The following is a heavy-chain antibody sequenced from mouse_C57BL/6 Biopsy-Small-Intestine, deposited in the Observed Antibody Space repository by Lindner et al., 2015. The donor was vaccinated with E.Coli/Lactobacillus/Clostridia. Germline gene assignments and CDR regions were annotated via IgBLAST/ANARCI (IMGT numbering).Heavy chain of an antibody. Sequence: VQLQESGAELVKPGASVKISCKASGYAFSSYWMNWVKQRPGKGLEWIGQIYPGDGDTNYNGKFKGKATLTADKSSSTAYMQLSSLTSEDSAVYFCARGGYYYGSSPYWYFDVWGTGTTVTVSS. D-gene: IGHD1-1*01. V-gene: IGHV1-80*01. CDR3: ARGGYYYGSSPYWYFDV. J-gene: IGHJ1*03. CDR2: IYPGDGDT. CDR1: GYAFSSYW.